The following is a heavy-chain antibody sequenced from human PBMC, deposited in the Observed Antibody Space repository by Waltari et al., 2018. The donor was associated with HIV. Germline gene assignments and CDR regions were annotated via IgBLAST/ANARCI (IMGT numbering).Heavy chain of an antibody. CDR2: IHYSGST. CDR3: ARWATYYDGFDI. D-gene: IGHD3-22*01. CDR1: GGSIGSYY. J-gene: IGHJ3*02. Sequence: QVQLQESGPGLAKPSETLSLTCTVSGGSIGSYYGSWIRRPPGKGLEWIGYIHYSGSTKCNPSLKSRVSTSVDTSNNQCSLRLTSVTPADTAVYDCARWATYYDGFDIWGQGTMVTVSS. V-gene: IGHV4-59*01.